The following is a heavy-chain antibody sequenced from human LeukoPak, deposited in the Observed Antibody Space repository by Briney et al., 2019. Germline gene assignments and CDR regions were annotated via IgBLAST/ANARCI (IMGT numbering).Heavy chain of an antibody. Sequence: ASVKVSCKASAYTFSSYLLHWVRQAPGHGLEWMGIIDPSGGSTDYAQEFQGRVTMTRDTATSTVYMELSSLRSDDTAVYYCARMTGPAQDYWGQGTLVTVSS. CDR1: AYTFSSYL. J-gene: IGHJ4*02. CDR2: IDPSGGST. CDR3: ARMTGPAQDY. V-gene: IGHV1-46*01.